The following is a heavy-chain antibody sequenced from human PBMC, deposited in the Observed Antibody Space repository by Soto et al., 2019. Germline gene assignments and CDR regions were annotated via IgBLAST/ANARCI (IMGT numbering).Heavy chain of an antibody. CDR3: ARHSYYSNPLRFDP. CDR2: IHYSGST. D-gene: IGHD4-4*01. CDR1: GGSITGYY. J-gene: IGHJ5*02. V-gene: IGHV4-59*08. Sequence: QVQLQESGPGLVQPSETLSLTCTVSGGSITGYYWSWIRQPPGKGPEWIGNIHYSGSTNYNPSLKRRVTISVDTSQHQFSLRLSSVPAAETAVYYCARHSYYSNPLRFDPWGQGTLVTVSS.